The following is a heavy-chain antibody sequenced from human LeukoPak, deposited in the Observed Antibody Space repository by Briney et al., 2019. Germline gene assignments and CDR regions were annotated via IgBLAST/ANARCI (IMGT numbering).Heavy chain of an antibody. CDR2: IIPILGIA. J-gene: IGHJ4*02. D-gene: IGHD6-13*01. Sequence: ASVKVSCKASGGTFSSYAISWVRQAPGQGLEWMGRIIPILGIANYAQKFQGRVTITADKSTSTAYMELSSLRSEDTAVYYCARGGPGSSSWYNYWGQGTLVTVSS. CDR3: ARGGPGSSSWYNY. CDR1: GGTFSSYA. V-gene: IGHV1-69*04.